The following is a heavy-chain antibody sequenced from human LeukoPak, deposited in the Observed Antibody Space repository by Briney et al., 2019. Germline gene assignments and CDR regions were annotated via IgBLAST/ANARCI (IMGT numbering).Heavy chain of an antibody. CDR1: GGSISNYY. CDR3: ANIHYDFWSGYPYYFDY. J-gene: IGHJ4*02. V-gene: IGHV4-59*01. Sequence: PSETLSLTCTVSGGSISNYYLNWIRQPPGKGLEWVGHIYYSGNTSYNPSLKSRVTISVDTSKNQFSLRLNSVTAADTAVYYCANIHYDFWSGYPYYFDYWGQGTLVTVSS. D-gene: IGHD3-3*01. CDR2: IYYSGNT.